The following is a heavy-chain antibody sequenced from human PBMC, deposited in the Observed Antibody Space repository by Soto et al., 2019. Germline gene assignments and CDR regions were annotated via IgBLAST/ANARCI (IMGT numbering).Heavy chain of an antibody. V-gene: IGHV3-23*01. CDR1: GFAFSDYT. D-gene: IGHD1-26*01. CDR2: IFSRFFTGSDNT. J-gene: IGHJ5*02. Sequence: GGSLILSCSASGFAFSDYTMGWVRLTPGKGLEWVSIIFSRFFTGSDNTAYADSVTGRFTISRDNSKNTLYLQMNSLRAEDTAVYYCAKDRGPYSGSYRNWFDPWGQGTLVTVSS. CDR3: AKDRGPYSGSYRNWFDP.